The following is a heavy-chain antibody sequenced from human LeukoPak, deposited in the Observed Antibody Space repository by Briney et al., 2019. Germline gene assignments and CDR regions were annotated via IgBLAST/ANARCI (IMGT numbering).Heavy chain of an antibody. CDR1: GFTFSSYG. CDR3: AKDLNYYDSSENWFDP. J-gene: IGHJ5*02. V-gene: IGHV3-30*02. D-gene: IGHD3-22*01. Sequence: PGGSLRLSCAASGFTFSSYGMHWVRQAPGKGLEWVAFIRYDGSNKYYADSVKGRFTISRDNSKNTLYLQMNSLRAEDTAVYYCAKDLNYYDSSENWFDPWGQGTLVTVSS. CDR2: IRYDGSNK.